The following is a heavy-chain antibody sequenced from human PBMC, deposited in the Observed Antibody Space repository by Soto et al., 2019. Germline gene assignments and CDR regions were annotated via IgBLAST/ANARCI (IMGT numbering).Heavy chain of an antibody. D-gene: IGHD2-2*01. V-gene: IGHV3-53*02. CDR3: ARGLVVPAAIIVYHYNGMDV. CDR2: LYSGGST. CDR1: GFTVSSNY. J-gene: IGHJ6*02. Sequence: EVQLVESGGGLIQPGGSLRLSYAASGFTVSSNYMNWVRQAPGKGLEWVSVLYSGGSTYYADSVKGRFTISRDNSKNTLYLQMNSLRDEDTAVYYCARGLVVPAAIIVYHYNGMDVWGQGTMVTVSS.